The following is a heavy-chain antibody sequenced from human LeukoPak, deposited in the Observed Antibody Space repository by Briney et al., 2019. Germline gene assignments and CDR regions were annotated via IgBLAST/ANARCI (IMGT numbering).Heavy chain of an antibody. CDR2: ITISGHTK. V-gene: IGHV3-48*03. Sequence: GGSLRLSCAASGFDLSTYEMNWVRQARWKGVEWIADITISGHTKNYADSVKGRFTISRDNARTSLYLQMNSLRVEDTGVYYCARGDPHADLWGQGTLVTVSS. CDR3: ARGDPHADL. CDR1: GFDLSTYE. J-gene: IGHJ5*02.